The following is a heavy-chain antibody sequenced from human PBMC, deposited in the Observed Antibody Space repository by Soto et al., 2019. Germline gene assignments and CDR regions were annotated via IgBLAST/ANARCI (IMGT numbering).Heavy chain of an antibody. CDR3: ARGVHFGSQDGFDI. D-gene: IGHD1-26*01. V-gene: IGHV1-69*13. CDR1: GCTSSRYP. J-gene: IGHJ3*02. CDR2: IIPIFGTT. Sequence: ASVKVSCKASGCTSSRYPITWVRQAPGQGLEWMGGIIPIFGTTNYAQKFQGRVTITADESTSTAYMELSSLRSEDTAVYYCARGVHFGSQDGFDIWGQGTMDTVSS.